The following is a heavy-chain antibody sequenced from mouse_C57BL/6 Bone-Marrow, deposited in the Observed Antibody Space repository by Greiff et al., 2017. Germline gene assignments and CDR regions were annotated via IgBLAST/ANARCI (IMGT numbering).Heavy chain of an antibody. CDR2: ISYDGSN. J-gene: IGHJ3*01. D-gene: IGHD2-2*01. CDR1: GYSITSGYY. Sequence: DVKLVESGPGLVKPSQSLSLSCSVTGYSITSGYYWNWIRQLPGNQLEWMGYISYDGSNNYNPSLKNRISITRDTSKNQFFLKLNSVTTEDTATYYCAREGVTSFAYWGQGTLVTVSA. CDR3: AREGVTSFAY. V-gene: IGHV3-6*01.